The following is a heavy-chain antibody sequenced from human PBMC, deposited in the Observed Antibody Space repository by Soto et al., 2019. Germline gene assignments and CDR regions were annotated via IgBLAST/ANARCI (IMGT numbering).Heavy chain of an antibody. Sequence: GGSLRLSCAASGFTFSSYAMSWVRQAPGKGLEWVSAISGSGGSTYYADSVKGRFTISRDNSKNTLYLQMNSLRAEDTAVYYCAKQNSPGLTYGSGDFDYWGQGTLVTVSS. J-gene: IGHJ4*02. CDR3: AKQNSPGLTYGSGDFDY. CDR1: GFTFSSYA. CDR2: ISGSGGST. D-gene: IGHD3-10*01. V-gene: IGHV3-23*01.